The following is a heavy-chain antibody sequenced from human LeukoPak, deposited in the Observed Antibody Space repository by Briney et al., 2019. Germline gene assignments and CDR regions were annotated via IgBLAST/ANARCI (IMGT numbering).Heavy chain of an antibody. D-gene: IGHD6-19*01. CDR1: GFTVSSSY. J-gene: IGHJ4*02. CDR3: ARVGVGTVAGNYFDD. Sequence: GGSLRLSCTASGFTVSSSYLTWVRQAPGKGLELVSLIYGGGGTYYADSVKGRFTISRHNSDNTLYLEMNSLRPDDTAVYYCARVGVGTVAGNYFDDWGQGTLVTVSS. V-gene: IGHV3-53*04. CDR2: IYGGGGT.